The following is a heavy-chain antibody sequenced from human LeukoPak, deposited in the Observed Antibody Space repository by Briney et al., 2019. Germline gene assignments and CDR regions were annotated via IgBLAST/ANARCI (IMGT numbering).Heavy chain of an antibody. CDR1: GGSFSGYY. D-gene: IGHD2-2*01. Sequence: SETLSLTCAVYGGSFSGYYWSWIRQSPGKGLEWIGEMNHSGSSNRNPSLKSRVTISVDTSKNQFSLKLRSVTAADTAVYYCARAPSGLVEPPTRGDYFDYWGQGTLVTVSS. J-gene: IGHJ4*02. CDR2: MNHSGSS. CDR3: ARAPSGLVEPPTRGDYFDY. V-gene: IGHV4-34*01.